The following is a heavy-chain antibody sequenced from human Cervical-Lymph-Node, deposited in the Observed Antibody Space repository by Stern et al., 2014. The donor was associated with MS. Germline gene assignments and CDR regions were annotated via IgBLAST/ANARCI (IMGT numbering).Heavy chain of an antibody. V-gene: IGHV3-23*04. CDR2: ISSRGGSS. J-gene: IGHJ3*01. Sequence: EVQLVESGGGLVQPGGSLRLSCAASGFTFSSYAMTWVRQAPGKGLEWASSISSRGGSSYYADSVKARFTLSRDNSKNTLYLQMDSLRADDTALYYCAKNDGSYANGVFDLWGQGTMVTVSS. CDR3: AKNDGSYANGVFDL. D-gene: IGHD1-26*01. CDR1: GFTFSSYA.